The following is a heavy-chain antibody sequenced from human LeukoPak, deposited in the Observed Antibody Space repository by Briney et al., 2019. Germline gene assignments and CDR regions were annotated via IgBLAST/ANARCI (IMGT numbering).Heavy chain of an antibody. J-gene: IGHJ5*02. CDR1: GRSISSYY. V-gene: IGHV4-59*01. CDR3: ARVCGGECYPYGLDP. D-gene: IGHD2-21*01. Sequence: SQTLALTCSVSGRSISSYYWSWIRQPPGKGLEWIGYIYYSGSTNYNPSPKSRIPISVATSKTKFSLKLRALNAAATAVYTCARVCGGECYPYGLDPWGKGPWFTVS. CDR2: IYYSGST.